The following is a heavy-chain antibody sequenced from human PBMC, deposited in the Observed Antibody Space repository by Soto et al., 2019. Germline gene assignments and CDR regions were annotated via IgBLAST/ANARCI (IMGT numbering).Heavy chain of an antibody. D-gene: IGHD3-22*01. CDR3: ARFFDSSGYNPRYYYYGMDV. CDR1: GYTFTSYD. CDR2: MNPNSGNT. J-gene: IGHJ6*02. Sequence: ASVKVSCKASGYTFTSYDINWVRQATGQGLEWMGWMNPNSGNTGYAQKFQGRVTITADESTSTAYMELSSLRSEDTAVYYCARFFDSSGYNPRYYYYGMDVWGQGTTVTVSS. V-gene: IGHV1-8*01.